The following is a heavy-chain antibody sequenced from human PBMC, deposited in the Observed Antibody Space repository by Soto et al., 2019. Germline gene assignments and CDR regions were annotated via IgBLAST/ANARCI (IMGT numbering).Heavy chain of an antibody. V-gene: IGHV4-39*07. J-gene: IGHJ6*03. CDR2: INHSGST. Sequence: PSETLSLTCTVSGGSISSCGYYWIRLPQGKGQGLEWIGEINHSGSTNYNPSLKSRVTISVDTSKNQFSLKLSSVTAADTAVYYCARGRVRGVIKNYYYYMDVWGKGTTVTVSS. CDR3: ARGRVRGVIKNYYYYMDV. CDR1: GGSISSCGYY. D-gene: IGHD3-10*01.